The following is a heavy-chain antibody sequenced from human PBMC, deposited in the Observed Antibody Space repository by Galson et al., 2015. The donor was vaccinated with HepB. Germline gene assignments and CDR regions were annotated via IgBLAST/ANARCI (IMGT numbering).Heavy chain of an antibody. CDR2: INPNSGGT. CDR1: GYTFTGYC. V-gene: IGHV1-2*02. Sequence: SVKVSCKASGYTFTGYCMHWVRQAPGQGLEWMGWINPNSGGTNYAQKFQGRVTMTRDTSISTAYMELSRLRSDDTAVYYCARADDIVVVPAAIAVYIGAHWGQGTLVTVSS. CDR3: ARADDIVVVPAAIAVYIGAH. J-gene: IGHJ4*02. D-gene: IGHD2-2*02.